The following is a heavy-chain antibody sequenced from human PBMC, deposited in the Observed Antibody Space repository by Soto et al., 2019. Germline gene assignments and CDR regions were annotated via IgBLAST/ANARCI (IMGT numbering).Heavy chain of an antibody. J-gene: IGHJ4*02. D-gene: IGHD5-18*01. CDR2: IDPSDSYT. Sequence: GESLKISCKGSGYSFTSYWISWVRQMPRKGLEWMGRIDPSDSYTNYSPSFQGHVTISADKSISTAYLQWSSLKASDTAMYYCARQTHNVDTVDFDYWGQGTLVTVSS. CDR3: ARQTHNVDTVDFDY. CDR1: GYSFTSYW. V-gene: IGHV5-10-1*01.